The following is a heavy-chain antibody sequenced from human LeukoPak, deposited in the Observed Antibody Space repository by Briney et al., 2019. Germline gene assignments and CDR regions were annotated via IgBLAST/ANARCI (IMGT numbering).Heavy chain of an antibody. D-gene: IGHD5-24*01. J-gene: IGHJ4*02. CDR1: GGSFSTFA. V-gene: IGHV1-8*02. CDR2: MNPNSGNT. CDR3: ATSKMANFDY. Sequence: ASVKVSCKASGGSFSTFAVNWVRQATGQGLEWMGWMNPNSGNTGYAQKFQGRVTMTRNTSISTAYMELSSLRSEDTAVYYCATSKMANFDYWGQGTLVTVSS.